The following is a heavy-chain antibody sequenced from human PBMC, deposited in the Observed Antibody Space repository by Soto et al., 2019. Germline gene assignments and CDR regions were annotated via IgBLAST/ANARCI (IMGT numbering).Heavy chain of an antibody. CDR1: GLTFSNYA. CDR2: MSGSSSTT. V-gene: IGHV3-23*01. Sequence: GGSLRLSCATSGLTFSNYAMSWVRQAPGGGLEWVSSMSGSSSTTYYADSVRGRFTISRDRSKNTLYLQMSSLRAEDTALCYCAKNQERELPRVIDFWGQGTLVTVS. D-gene: IGHD1-7*01. J-gene: IGHJ4*02. CDR3: AKNQERELPRVIDF.